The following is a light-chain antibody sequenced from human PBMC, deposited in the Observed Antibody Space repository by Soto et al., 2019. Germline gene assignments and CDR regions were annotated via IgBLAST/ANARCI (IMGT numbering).Light chain of an antibody. CDR1: QSVSNS. V-gene: IGKV3-11*01. CDR2: DVS. CDR3: HQRYNWPRVT. J-gene: IGKJ5*01. Sequence: EIVLTQSPATLSLSPGERVTLSCRASQSVSNSLAWYQQKPGQPPRLLIYDVSNRATGIPARFSGSGSGTDFTPTITSLEPEDFAVYFCHQRYNWPRVTFGQGTRLEIK.